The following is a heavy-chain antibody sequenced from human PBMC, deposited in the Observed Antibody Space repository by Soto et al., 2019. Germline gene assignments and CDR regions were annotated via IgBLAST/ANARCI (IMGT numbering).Heavy chain of an antibody. CDR3: ARHPYSAHYIVVVATAIVLDAFDI. J-gene: IGHJ3*02. CDR2: MYYSGST. V-gene: IGHV4-39*01. Sequence: QLQLQESGPGLVKPSETLSLTCTVSGGSISSSSYYWGWIRQPPGKGLEWIGSMYYSGSTFSNPSLRSRVTISVDTSKHQLHLKLSSVTDSDTSVYYCARHPYSAHYIVVVATAIVLDAFDIWGQGTMVTVSS. D-gene: IGHD2-2*01. CDR1: GGSISSSSYY.